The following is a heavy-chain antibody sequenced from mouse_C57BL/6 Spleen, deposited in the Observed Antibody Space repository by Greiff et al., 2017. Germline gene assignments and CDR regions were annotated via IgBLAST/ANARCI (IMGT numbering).Heavy chain of an antibody. J-gene: IGHJ2*01. CDR2: ISDGGSYT. Sequence: EVMLVESGGGLVKPGGSLKLSCAASGFTFSSYAMSWVRQTPEKRLEWVATISDGGSYTYYPDNVKGRFTISRDNAKNNLYLQMSHLKSEDTAMYYCARGEGLRGYFDYWGQGTTRTVSS. V-gene: IGHV5-4*03. CDR1: GFTFSSYA. CDR3: ARGEGLRGYFDY. D-gene: IGHD2-4*01.